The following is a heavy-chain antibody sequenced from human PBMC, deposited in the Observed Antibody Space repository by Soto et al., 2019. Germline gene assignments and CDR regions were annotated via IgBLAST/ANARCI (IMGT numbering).Heavy chain of an antibody. D-gene: IGHD3-10*02. J-gene: IGHJ6*02. V-gene: IGHV3-73*02. CDR1: GFTFSDST. Sequence: EVQLVESGGGLVQPGGSLKVSCAASGFTFSDSTIHWVRQASGKGLEWVGRIRSEVYSYATVCAASVKDRFTISRDDSKNTAYLQMNILKTEDTALYYCSRCSGSYCMDVWGQGTTVTVSS. CDR2: IRSEVYSYAT. CDR3: SRCSGSYCMDV.